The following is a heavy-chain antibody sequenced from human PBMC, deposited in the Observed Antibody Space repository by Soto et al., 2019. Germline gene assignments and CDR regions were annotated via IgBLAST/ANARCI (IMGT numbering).Heavy chain of an antibody. CDR1: GFTFSSYA. Sequence: GGSLRLSCAASGFTFSSYAMSWVRQAPGKGLEWVSAISGSGGSTYYADSGKGRFTISRDNSKNTLYLQMNSLRAEDTAVYYCAKALDYSNYYYYYMDVWGKGTTVTVS. D-gene: IGHD4-4*01. CDR3: AKALDYSNYYYYYMDV. J-gene: IGHJ6*03. CDR2: ISGSGGST. V-gene: IGHV3-23*01.